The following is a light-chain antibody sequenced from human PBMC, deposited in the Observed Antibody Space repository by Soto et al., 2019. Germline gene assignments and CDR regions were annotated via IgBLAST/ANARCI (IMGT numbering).Light chain of an antibody. J-gene: IGKJ1*01. CDR1: QSVSSN. Sequence: EIVLTQSPGTLSLSPGERATLSCRASQSVSSNLAWYQQKPGQAPRLLIYDASTRAPGTPARFSGSGSATEFTLTISRLEPEDFAVYYCQQYTDWPLTFGQGTKVDIK. CDR3: QQYTDWPLT. CDR2: DAS. V-gene: IGKV3-15*01.